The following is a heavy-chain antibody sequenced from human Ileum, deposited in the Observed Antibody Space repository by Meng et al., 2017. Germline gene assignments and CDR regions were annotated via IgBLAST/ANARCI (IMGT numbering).Heavy chain of an antibody. D-gene: IGHD2-15*01. CDR2: ISWNSGSI. V-gene: IGHV3-9*01. CDR3: AKDILDLGYCSGGNCHREIGGNFRH. Sequence: SLKISCAASGFTFDDYAMHWVRQAPGKGLEWVSGISWNSGSIGYADSVKGRFTISRDNAKNSLYLQMNSLRAEDTALYYCAKDILDLGYCSGGNCHREIGGNFRHWGQGTLVTVSS. J-gene: IGHJ1*01. CDR1: GFTFDDYA.